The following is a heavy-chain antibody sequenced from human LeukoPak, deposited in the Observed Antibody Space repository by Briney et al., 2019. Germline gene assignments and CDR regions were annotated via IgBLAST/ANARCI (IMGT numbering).Heavy chain of an antibody. D-gene: IGHD3-22*01. J-gene: IGHJ4*02. CDR2: ISGSGGAT. CDR3: AKDGYNYDSSGHFDY. CDR1: GFTFSSYA. Sequence: GGSLRLSCAASGFTFSSYAMHWVRQAPGKGLEWVSAISGSGGATYHADADSVKGRFTISRDNSKNALYLQINNLRAEDTAVYYCAKDGYNYDSSGHFDYWGQGTLVTVSS. V-gene: IGHV3-23*01.